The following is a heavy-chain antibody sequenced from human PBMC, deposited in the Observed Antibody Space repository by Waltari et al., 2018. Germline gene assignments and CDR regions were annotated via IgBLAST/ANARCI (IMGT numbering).Heavy chain of an antibody. V-gene: IGHV1-69*10. Sequence: QVQLVQSGAEVKKPGASVKVSCKASGYTFTSYDINWVRQATGQGLEWMGGIIPILGIANYAQKFQGRVTITADKSTSTAYMELSSLRSEDTAVYYCARDGGDYYDSSGYYPADYWGQGTLVTVSS. J-gene: IGHJ4*02. CDR2: IIPILGIA. CDR1: GYTFTSYD. D-gene: IGHD3-22*01. CDR3: ARDGGDYYDSSGYYPADY.